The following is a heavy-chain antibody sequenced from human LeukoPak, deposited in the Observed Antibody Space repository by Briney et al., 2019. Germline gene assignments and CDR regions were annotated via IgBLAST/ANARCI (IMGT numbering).Heavy chain of an antibody. CDR1: GGSISSSSYY. Sequence: SETLSLTCTVSGGSISSSSYYWGWIRQPPGKGLEWIGSIYYSGSTYYNPSLKSRVTISVDTSKKQFSLKLTSLTAADTAVYYCARASYDSSGYYHFGPRGYWYFDLWGRGTLVTVSS. CDR2: IYYSGST. CDR3: ARASYDSSGYYHFGPRGYWYFDL. D-gene: IGHD3-22*01. J-gene: IGHJ2*01. V-gene: IGHV4-39*07.